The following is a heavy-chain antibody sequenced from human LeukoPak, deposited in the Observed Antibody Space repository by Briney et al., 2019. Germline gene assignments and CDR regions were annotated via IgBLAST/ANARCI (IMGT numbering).Heavy chain of an antibody. CDR2: IIPIFGTA. Sequence: ASVKVSCRASGGTFSSYAISWVRQAPGQGLEWMGGIIPIFGTANYAQEFQGRVTITTDESTSTAYMELSSLRSEDTAVYYCARGSEARQYYYYMDVWGKGTTVTVSS. V-gene: IGHV1-69*05. J-gene: IGHJ6*03. CDR3: ARGSEARQYYYYMDV. CDR1: GGTFSSYA. D-gene: IGHD3-10*01.